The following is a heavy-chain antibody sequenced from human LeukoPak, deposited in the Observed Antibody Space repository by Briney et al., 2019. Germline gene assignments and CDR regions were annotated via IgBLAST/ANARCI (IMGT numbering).Heavy chain of an antibody. V-gene: IGHV4-34*01. Sequence: SETLSLTCAVYGGSFSGYDWSWIRQPPGKGLEWIGEINHSGSTNYNPSLKSRLTISVDTSKNQFSLRLSSVTAADTAVYYCARLYSSSLGRVFDYWGQGTLVTVSS. CDR2: INHSGST. CDR1: GGSFSGYD. J-gene: IGHJ4*02. CDR3: ARLYSSSLGRVFDY. D-gene: IGHD6-13*01.